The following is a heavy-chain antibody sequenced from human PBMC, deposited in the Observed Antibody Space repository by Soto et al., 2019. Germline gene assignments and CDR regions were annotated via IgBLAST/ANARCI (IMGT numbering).Heavy chain of an antibody. D-gene: IGHD6-19*01. CDR2: ISSSGRDI. V-gene: IGHV3-21*01. J-gene: IGHJ4*02. CDR1: GFTFSHYS. Sequence: GGSLRLSCAASGFTFSHYSINWVRQAPGKGLDWVSSISSSGRDIYYADSLKGRFAISRDNAKNSLYLQMNSLRAEDTAVYYCARDSGVAGLDYWGQGTLVTVSS. CDR3: ARDSGVAGLDY.